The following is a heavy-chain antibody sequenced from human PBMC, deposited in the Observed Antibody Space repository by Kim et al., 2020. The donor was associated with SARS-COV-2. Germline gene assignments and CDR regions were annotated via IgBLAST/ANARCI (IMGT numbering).Heavy chain of an antibody. D-gene: IGHD4-4*01. CDR3: AREPTYPSNFYFDY. CDR2: ISYDGKNE. V-gene: IGHV3-30*04. Sequence: GGSLRLSCAASGFTFRNYPMHWVRQAPGKGLDWVAVISYDGKNEYYADSVKGRFSISRDNSKNTLYLQIDTLRPDDTAVFYCAREPTYPSNFYFDYWGQGTLVTVSS. CDR1: GFTFRNYP. J-gene: IGHJ4*02.